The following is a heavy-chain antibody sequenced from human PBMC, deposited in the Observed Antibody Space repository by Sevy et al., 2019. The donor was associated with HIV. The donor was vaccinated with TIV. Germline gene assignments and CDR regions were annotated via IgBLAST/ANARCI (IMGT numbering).Heavy chain of an antibody. CDR1: GYTFTSYY. D-gene: IGHD3-9*01. J-gene: IGHJ4*02. CDR2: INPSGGST. V-gene: IGHV1-46*01. CDR3: ARDSDNYDILTGYYPFDY. Sequence: ASVTVSCKASGYTFTSYYMHWVRQAPGQGLEWMGIINPSGGSTSYAQKFQGRVTMTRDTSTSTVYMELSSLRSEDTAVYYCARDSDNYDILTGYYPFDYWGQGTLVTVSS.